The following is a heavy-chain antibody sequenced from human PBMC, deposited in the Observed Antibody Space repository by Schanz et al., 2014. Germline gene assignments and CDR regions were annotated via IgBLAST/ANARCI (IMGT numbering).Heavy chain of an antibody. D-gene: IGHD3-3*01. CDR2: INPDSGGT. Sequence: QVQLVQSGPELKKPGSSVRISCKVSGDSFNKLPISWLRQAPGQGLEWMGWINPDSGGTNYAQKFQGRVTMTRDMSINTAYMELSRLRSDDSAVFYCARTASHDVWRGYIPHYAFDLWGQGTVVIVSS. CDR3: ARTASHDVWRGYIPHYAFDL. J-gene: IGHJ3*01. V-gene: IGHV1-2*02. CDR1: GDSFNKLP.